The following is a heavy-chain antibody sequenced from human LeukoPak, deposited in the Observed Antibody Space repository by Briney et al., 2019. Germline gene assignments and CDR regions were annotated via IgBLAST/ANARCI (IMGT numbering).Heavy chain of an antibody. CDR3: AKVQFDGSGTFYYYGMDV. Sequence: GGSLRLSCAASGFTFSSYGMHWVRQAPGKGLEWVAVISYDGSNKYYADSVKGRFTISRDNSKNTLYLQMNSLRAEDTAVYYCAKVQFDGSGTFYYYGMDVWGQGTTVTVSS. CDR2: ISYDGSNK. J-gene: IGHJ6*02. D-gene: IGHD3-10*01. CDR1: GFTFSSYG. V-gene: IGHV3-30*18.